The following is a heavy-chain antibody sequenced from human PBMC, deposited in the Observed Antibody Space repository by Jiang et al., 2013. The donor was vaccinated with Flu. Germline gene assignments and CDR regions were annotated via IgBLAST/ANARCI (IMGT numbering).Heavy chain of an antibody. CDR3: GRSPAGYHQQ. CDR2: IYSSGTT. J-gene: IGHJ1*01. Sequence: GLVKPSQTLSLTCTVSGGSISSGSYYWSWIRQPAGKGLEWIGRIYSSGTTDYNPSLKSRVTMSIDTSKNQFSLKLSSVTAADTAVYYCGRSPAGYHQQWGQGTLVSVSS. CDR1: GGSISSGSYY. V-gene: IGHV4-61*02.